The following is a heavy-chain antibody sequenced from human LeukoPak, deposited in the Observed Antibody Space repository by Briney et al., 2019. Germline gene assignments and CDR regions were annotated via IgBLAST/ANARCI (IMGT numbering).Heavy chain of an antibody. V-gene: IGHV3-15*01. Sequence: GGSLRLSCAASGFTFSSAWMSWVRQAPGKGLEWVGRIKSKTDGGTTDYAAPVKGRFTISRDDSKNTLYLQMNSLKTEDTAVYYCTTGRGIQLWTRNPFDPWGQGTLVTVSS. CDR3: TTGRGIQLWTRNPFDP. D-gene: IGHD5-18*01. CDR1: GFTFSSAW. J-gene: IGHJ5*02. CDR2: IKSKTDGGTT.